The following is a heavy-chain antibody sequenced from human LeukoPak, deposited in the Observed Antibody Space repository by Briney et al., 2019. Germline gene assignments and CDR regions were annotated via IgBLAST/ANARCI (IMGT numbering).Heavy chain of an antibody. J-gene: IGHJ6*02. Sequence: PSETLSLTCTVSGGSVSSSSYYWSWIRQPPGKGLEWIGYIYYSGSTNYNPSLKSRVTISVDTSKNQFSLKLSSVTAADTAVYYCARSDFGVLWYGMDVWGQGTTVTVSS. CDR3: ARSDFGVLWYGMDV. V-gene: IGHV4-61*01. CDR2: IYYSGST. D-gene: IGHD3-3*01. CDR1: GGSVSSSSYY.